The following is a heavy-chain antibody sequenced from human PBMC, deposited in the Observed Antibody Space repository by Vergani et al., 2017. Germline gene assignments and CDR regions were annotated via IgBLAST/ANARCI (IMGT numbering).Heavy chain of an antibody. Sequence: QVQLVQSGAAVKKPGASVKVSCKASGYTFTSYYMHWVRQAPGQGLEWMGIINPSGGSTSYAQKFQGRVTMTRDTSTSTVYMELSSLRSEDTAVYYCARGSRDGYNWGRLGYYFDYWGQGTLVTVSS. CDR3: ARGSRDGYNWGRLGYYFDY. D-gene: IGHD5-24*01. V-gene: IGHV1-46*03. CDR2: INPSGGST. J-gene: IGHJ4*02. CDR1: GYTFTSYY.